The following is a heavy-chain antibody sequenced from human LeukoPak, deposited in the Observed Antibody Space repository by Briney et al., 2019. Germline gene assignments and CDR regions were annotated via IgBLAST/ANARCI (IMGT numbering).Heavy chain of an antibody. CDR2: SYYSGST. D-gene: IGHD6-19*01. Sequence: SETLSLTCTVSGGSISSGGYYWSRIRQHPGKGLEWIGYSYYSGSTYYNPSLKSRVTISVDTSKNQFSLKLSSVTAADTAVYYCARTQWLVRPEYYGMDVWGQGTTVTVSS. CDR3: ARTQWLVRPEYYGMDV. V-gene: IGHV4-31*03. CDR1: GGSISSGGYY. J-gene: IGHJ6*02.